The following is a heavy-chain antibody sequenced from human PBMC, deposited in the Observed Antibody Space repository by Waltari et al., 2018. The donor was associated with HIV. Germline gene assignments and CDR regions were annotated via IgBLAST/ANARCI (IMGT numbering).Heavy chain of an antibody. Sequence: VQMVQSGAEVKKAGASVKVSCKSSVYTVTSSDINGVRPATGQALEWIGWRNPNGGNTGYAQEFQGSVTMTRYTSVSTAYMALSSLRSEDTAVDYCARAAQHPRESRSTHCDDWGQGTLVTGSS. V-gene: IGHV1-8*01. CDR1: VYTVTSSD. CDR3: ARAAQHPRESRSTHCDD. CDR2: RNPNGGNT. J-gene: IGHJ4*02.